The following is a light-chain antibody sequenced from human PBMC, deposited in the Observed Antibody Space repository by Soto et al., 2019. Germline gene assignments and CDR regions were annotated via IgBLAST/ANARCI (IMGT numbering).Light chain of an antibody. CDR2: AAS. CDR1: QSVNSD. J-gene: IGKJ1*01. Sequence: EIVLTQSPATLSLSPGDRATLPCRASQSVNSDLACYQQTPVQAPRPLIYAASNRATGIPYRFSGSGSGTDFTLTISRLQPEDFAVYYCQQYGSSGTFGQGTKVDIK. V-gene: IGKV3-20*01. CDR3: QQYGSSGT.